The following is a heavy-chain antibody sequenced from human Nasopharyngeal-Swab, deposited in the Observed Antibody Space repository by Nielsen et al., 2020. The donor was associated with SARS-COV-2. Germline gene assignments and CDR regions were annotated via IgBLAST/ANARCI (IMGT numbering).Heavy chain of an antibody. CDR1: GGSVSSGSYY. CDR2: IYYSGST. V-gene: IGHV4-61*01. J-gene: IGHJ6*02. CDR3: ARDYSSSWSNYYYYGMDV. D-gene: IGHD6-13*01. Sequence: SETLSLTCTVSGGSVSSGSYYWSWIRQPPGKGLEWIGYIYYSGSTNYNPSLKSRVTISVDTSKNQFSLKPSSVTAADTAVYYCARDYSSSWSNYYYYGMDVWGQGTTVTVSS.